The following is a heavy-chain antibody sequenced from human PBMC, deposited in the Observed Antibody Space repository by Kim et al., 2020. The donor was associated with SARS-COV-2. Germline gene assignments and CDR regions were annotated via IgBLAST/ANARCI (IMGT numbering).Heavy chain of an antibody. V-gene: IGHV3-33*05. D-gene: IGHD3-10*01. J-gene: IGHJ6*02. Sequence: GGSLRLSCAASGFTFSSYGMHWVRQAPGKGLEWVAVISYDGSNKYYADSVKGRFTISRDNSKNTLYLQMNSLRAEDTAVYYCAREPGFGESLLIRWGMDVWGQGTTVTVSS. CDR2: ISYDGSNK. CDR3: AREPGFGESLLIRWGMDV. CDR1: GFTFSSYG.